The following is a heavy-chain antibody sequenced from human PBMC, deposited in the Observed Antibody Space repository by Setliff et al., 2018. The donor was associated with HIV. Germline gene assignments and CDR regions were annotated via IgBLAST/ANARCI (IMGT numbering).Heavy chain of an antibody. J-gene: IGHJ4*02. D-gene: IGHD1-26*01. Sequence: LSLTCSVSCASISTTNYYWAWVRQPPGKGLEWIGNIYYRGSTYYDLSLKSRVTLSVDTSKNSFSLNLTSVTAADTAIYFCARALGPPLPVFDFWGQGTLVTVSS. CDR3: ARALGPPLPVFDF. CDR2: IYYRGST. CDR1: CASISTTNYY. V-gene: IGHV4-39*07.